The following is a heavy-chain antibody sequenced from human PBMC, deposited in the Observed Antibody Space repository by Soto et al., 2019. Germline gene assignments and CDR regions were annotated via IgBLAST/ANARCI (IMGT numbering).Heavy chain of an antibody. Sequence: PGGSLRFSCAASGFTFSSYSMNWVRQAPGKGLEWVSYISSSSSTIYYADSVKGRFTISRDNAKSIAYLQMNSLKTEDTAVYYCTRDLGCGGDCYSNYFDYWGQGALVTVSS. CDR3: TRDLGCGGDCYSNYFDY. J-gene: IGHJ4*02. V-gene: IGHV3-48*01. CDR2: ISSSSSTI. D-gene: IGHD2-21*02. CDR1: GFTFSSYS.